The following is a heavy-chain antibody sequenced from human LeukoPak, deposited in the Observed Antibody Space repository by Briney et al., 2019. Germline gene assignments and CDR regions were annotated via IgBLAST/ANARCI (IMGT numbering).Heavy chain of an antibody. CDR1: GYTFTSYY. Sequence: GASVKVSCKASGYTFTSYYMHWVRQAPGQGLEWMGIINPGGGSTNYAQNFQGRVTMTRDTSTSTVYMELSSLRSEDTAVYYCARVRDGYNDAYDIWGQGTMVTVPS. J-gene: IGHJ3*02. CDR2: INPGGGST. CDR3: ARVRDGYNDAYDI. V-gene: IGHV1-46*01. D-gene: IGHD5-24*01.